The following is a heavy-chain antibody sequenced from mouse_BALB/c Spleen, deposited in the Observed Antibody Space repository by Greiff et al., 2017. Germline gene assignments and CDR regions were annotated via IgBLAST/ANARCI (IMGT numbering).Heavy chain of an antibody. CDR3: ASPNWEDAMDY. D-gene: IGHD4-1*01. J-gene: IGHJ4*01. V-gene: IGHV2-9*02. CDR2: IWAGGST. Sequence: VMLVESGPGLVAPSQSLSITCTVSGFSLTSYGVHWVRQPPGKGLEWLGVIWAGGSTNYNSALMSRLSISKDNSKSQVFLKMNSLQTDDTAMYYCASPNWEDAMDYWGQGTSVTVSS. CDR1: GFSLTSYG.